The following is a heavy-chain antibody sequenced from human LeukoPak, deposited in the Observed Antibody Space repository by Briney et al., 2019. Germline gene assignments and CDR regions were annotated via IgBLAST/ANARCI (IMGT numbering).Heavy chain of an antibody. D-gene: IGHD3-22*01. J-gene: IGHJ4*02. CDR2: ISYDGSNK. CDR1: GFTFSSYA. V-gene: IGHV3-30*04. CDR3: ARVYDSSGYYYYDY. Sequence: PGGSLRLSCAASGFTFSSYAMHWVRQAPGKGLEWVAVISYDGSNKSYADSVKGRFTISRDNSKNTLYLQMNSLRAEDTAVYYCARVYDSSGYYYYDYWGQGTLVTVSS.